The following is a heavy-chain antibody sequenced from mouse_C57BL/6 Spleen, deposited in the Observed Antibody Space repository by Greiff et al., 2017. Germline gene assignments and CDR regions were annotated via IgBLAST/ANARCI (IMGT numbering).Heavy chain of an antibody. CDR1: GYTFTSYW. CDR2: IDPSDSFT. Sequence: QVQLQQPGAELVMPGASVKLSCKASGYTFTSYWMHWVKQRPGQGLEWIGEIDPSDSFTNYNQKFKGKSTLTVDKSSSTAYMQVSSLTSEDSAVYYWARGGQLKLFFAYWGQGALVTVSA. D-gene: IGHD3-2*02. V-gene: IGHV1-69*01. J-gene: IGHJ3*01. CDR3: ARGGQLKLFFAY.